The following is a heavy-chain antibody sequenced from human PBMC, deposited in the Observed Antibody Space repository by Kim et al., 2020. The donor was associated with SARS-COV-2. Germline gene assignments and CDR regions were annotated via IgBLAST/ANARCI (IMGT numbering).Heavy chain of an antibody. CDR3: SRGSTYSIY. V-gene: IGHV3-49*03. Sequence: GGSLRLSCTASGFTFGDYAMTWLRQAPGKGLEWVAFIRSKTSGGTTEYAASVKGRFTISRDDSKSIAYLQMDSLKTEDTAVYYCSRGSTYSIYWGQGTLV. D-gene: IGHD2-15*01. CDR2: IRSKTSGGTT. J-gene: IGHJ4*02. CDR1: GFTFGDYA.